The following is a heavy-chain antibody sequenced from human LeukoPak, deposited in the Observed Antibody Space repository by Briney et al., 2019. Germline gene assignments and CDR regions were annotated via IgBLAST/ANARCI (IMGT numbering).Heavy chain of an antibody. D-gene: IGHD6-6*01. V-gene: IGHV4-59*02. CDR3: ARAGFALAPHRGTPFDY. J-gene: IGHJ4*02. Sequence: SETLSLTCTISGGSVSDYYWSWIRQSPGKGLEWIGYIYYTGSTTYNPSLKSRVTISVNTSKNQFSLKLTSVTAADTAVYYCARAGFALAPHRGTPFDYWGQGTLVTVSS. CDR1: GGSVSDYY. CDR2: IYYTGST.